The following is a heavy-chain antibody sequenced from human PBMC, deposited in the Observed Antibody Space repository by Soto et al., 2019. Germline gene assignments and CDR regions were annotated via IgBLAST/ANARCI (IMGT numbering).Heavy chain of an antibody. CDR1: GGTFSSYT. CDR2: IIPILGIA. Sequence: ASVKVSCKASGGTFSSYTISWVRQAPGQGLEWMGRIIPILGIANYAQKFQGRVTITADKSTSTAYMELSSLRSEDTAVYYCARGGPITIFGVVSTNWFDPWGQGTLVTVSS. D-gene: IGHD3-3*01. CDR3: ARGGPITIFGVVSTNWFDP. V-gene: IGHV1-69*02. J-gene: IGHJ5*02.